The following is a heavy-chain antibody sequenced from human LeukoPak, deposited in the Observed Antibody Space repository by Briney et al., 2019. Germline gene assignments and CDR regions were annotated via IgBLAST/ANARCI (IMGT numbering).Heavy chain of an antibody. CDR3: AKLAKYFFGSETFYFFEH. CDR1: GFSFTTYS. J-gene: IGHJ4*02. D-gene: IGHD3-10*01. CDR2: INQDGTEK. Sequence: GGSLRLSCAASGFSFTTYSMSWVRQAPGKGLEWVANINQDGTEKYYVDSVKGRFTISRDNGKNSLYLQVNSLRVEDTAVYYCAKLAKYFFGSETFYFFEHWGQGTPVTASS. V-gene: IGHV3-7*01.